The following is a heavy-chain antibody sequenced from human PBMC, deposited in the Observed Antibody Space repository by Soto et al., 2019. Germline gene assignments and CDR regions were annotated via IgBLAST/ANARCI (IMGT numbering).Heavy chain of an antibody. CDR1: GFTFSRFS. D-gene: IGHD1-1*01. V-gene: IGHV3-30-3*01. Sequence: QVQLVESGGGVVQPGRSLRLSCVASGFTFSRFSMHWARQAPGKGLEWVAVVSYDGSTTYYVDSVRGRFTISRDIPGNTLSLENNSLRPEDTAVYYCLRDGPNGPNDADYWGQGTPVTVSS. CDR2: VSYDGSTT. J-gene: IGHJ4*02. CDR3: LRDGPNGPNDADY.